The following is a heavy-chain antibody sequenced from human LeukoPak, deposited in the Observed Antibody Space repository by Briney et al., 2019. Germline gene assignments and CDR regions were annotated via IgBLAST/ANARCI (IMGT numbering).Heavy chain of an antibody. CDR3: ARSKKGIAVAGRDPRKFYFDY. V-gene: IGHV3-21*01. CDR1: GFTFSSYS. J-gene: IGHJ4*02. CDR2: ISSSSSYI. Sequence: GGSLRLYCAASGFTFSSYSMTWVRQAPGKGLEWVSSISSSSSYIYYADSVKGRFTISRDNAKNSLYLQMNSLRAEDTAVYYCARSKKGIAVAGRDPRKFYFDYWGQGTLVTVSS. D-gene: IGHD6-19*01.